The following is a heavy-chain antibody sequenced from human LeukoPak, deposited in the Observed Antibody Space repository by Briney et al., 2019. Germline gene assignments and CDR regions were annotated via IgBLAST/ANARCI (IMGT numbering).Heavy chain of an antibody. J-gene: IGHJ3*02. V-gene: IGHV4-34*01. D-gene: IGHD2-2*01. CDR2: INHSGST. CDR3: ARAPRVVVPAAIGAFDI. Sequence: SETLSLTCAVYGGSFSGYYWSWIRQPPGKGLEWVGEINHSGSTNYNPSLKSRVTISVDTSKNQFSLKLSSVTAADTAVYYCARAPRVVVPAAIGAFDIWGQGTMVTVSS. CDR1: GGSFSGYY.